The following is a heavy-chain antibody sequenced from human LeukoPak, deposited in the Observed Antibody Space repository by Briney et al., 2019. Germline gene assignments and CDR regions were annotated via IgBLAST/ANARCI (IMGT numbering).Heavy chain of an antibody. CDR3: ARRGDQLLPYDY. CDR2: IYTSGST. Sequence: SETLSLTCTVSGGSISSYYWSWIRQPPGKGLEWIGYIYTSGSTNYNPSLKSRVTISVDTSKNQFSLKLSSVTAADTAMYYCARRGDQLLPYDYWGQGTLVTVSS. D-gene: IGHD2-2*01. CDR1: GGSISSYY. V-gene: IGHV4-4*09. J-gene: IGHJ4*02.